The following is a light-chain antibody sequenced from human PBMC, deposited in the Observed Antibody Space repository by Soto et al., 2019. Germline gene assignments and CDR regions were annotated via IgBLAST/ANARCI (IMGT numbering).Light chain of an antibody. Sequence: DIQMTQSPSTLSASVGDRVTFTCRASQSISSWLAWYQQKPGKAPKLLIYKASNLESGVPSRFSGSGSGTEFTLTISSLQPDDFATYYCQQYNSFATFGQGTKVEIK. CDR1: QSISSW. CDR3: QQYNSFAT. V-gene: IGKV1-5*03. J-gene: IGKJ1*01. CDR2: KAS.